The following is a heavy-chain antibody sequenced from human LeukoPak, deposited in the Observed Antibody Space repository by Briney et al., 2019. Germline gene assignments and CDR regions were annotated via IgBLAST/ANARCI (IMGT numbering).Heavy chain of an antibody. CDR3: AKDGGSVDAFDI. CDR2: ISYDGSNK. J-gene: IGHJ3*02. Sequence: GGSLRLSCAASGFTFSSYAMHWVRQAPGKGLEWVAVISYDGSNKYYADSVKGRFTISRDNLKNTLYLQMNSLRAEVTAVYYCAKDGGSVDAFDIWGQGTMVTVSS. D-gene: IGHD2-15*01. V-gene: IGHV3-30*04. CDR1: GFTFSSYA.